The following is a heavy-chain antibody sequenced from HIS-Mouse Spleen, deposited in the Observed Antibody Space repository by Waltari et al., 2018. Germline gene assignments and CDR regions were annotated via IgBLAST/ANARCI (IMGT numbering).Heavy chain of an antibody. CDR1: GCSISTSNYH. CDR3: AREIPYSSSWYDWYFDL. Sequence: QLPLPESGPGLGEPSDTPAPPCTFSGCSISTSNYHLARTPQPPGKGAEWSCRIYYSGSTYYNPSLKSRVTISVDTSKNQFSLKLSSVTAADTAVYYCAREIPYSSSWYDWYFDLWGRGTLVTVSS. CDR2: IYYSGST. V-gene: IGHV4-39*07. D-gene: IGHD6-13*01. J-gene: IGHJ2*01.